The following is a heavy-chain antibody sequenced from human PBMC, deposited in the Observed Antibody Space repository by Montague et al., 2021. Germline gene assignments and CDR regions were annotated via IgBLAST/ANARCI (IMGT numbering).Heavy chain of an antibody. V-gene: IGHV4-31*03. CDR1: GGSISSGGYY. CDR2: IFYSGNT. J-gene: IGHJ4*02. CDR3: ARAEDYYGSGSYLGFDY. D-gene: IGHD3-10*01. Sequence: TLSLTCTVSGGSISSGGYYWSWIRQLPGKGLEWIGYIFYSGNTYYNPSLKSRVTMSVDTSKNQFSLKLSSVTAADTAVYYCARAEDYYGSGSYLGFDYGGQGTLVTVTS.